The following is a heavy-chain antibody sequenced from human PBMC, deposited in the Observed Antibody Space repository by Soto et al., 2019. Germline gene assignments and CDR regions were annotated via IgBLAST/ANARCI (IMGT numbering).Heavy chain of an antibody. V-gene: IGHV4-59*01. CDR3: ARGRDDYNGWYVDL. Sequence: ETLSLTCTVSGGSISTYYWNWIRQPPGKGLEWIGYLYYGGSTNYNPSLESRVTISLDTSKNQISLKLSSVTAADTAVYYCARGRDDYNGWYVDLWGRGSLVTVSS. D-gene: IGHD4-4*01. CDR2: LYYGGST. J-gene: IGHJ2*01. CDR1: GGSISTYY.